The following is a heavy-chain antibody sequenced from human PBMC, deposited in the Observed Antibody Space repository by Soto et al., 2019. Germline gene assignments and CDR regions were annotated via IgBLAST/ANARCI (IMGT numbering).Heavy chain of an antibody. CDR1: GGSFSGYY. J-gene: IGHJ4*02. Sequence: SETLSLTCAVYGGSFSGYYWNWIRQPPGKGLEWIGEVNHSGSTNYNPSLKSRVTISVDTSKNQFSLKLSSVTAADTAVYYCARGWGRIFDYWGQGTLVTVSS. CDR2: VNHSGST. D-gene: IGHD7-27*01. V-gene: IGHV4-34*01. CDR3: ARGWGRIFDY.